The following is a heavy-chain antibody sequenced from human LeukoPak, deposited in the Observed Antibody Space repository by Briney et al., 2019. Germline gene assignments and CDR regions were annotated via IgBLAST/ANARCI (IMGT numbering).Heavy chain of an antibody. J-gene: IGHJ2*01. CDR3: VRDSYDSSGGYWYFDL. Sequence: SETLSLTCTVSGGSIISDGYYWTWIRQYPGTGLEWIGNIYYSGSTYFNPSLKSRLTVSVDTSSDQFFLRLRSATAADTAVYYCVRDSYDSSGGYWYFDLWGRGTLVSVSS. CDR1: GGSIISDGYY. V-gene: IGHV4-31*03. D-gene: IGHD3-22*01. CDR2: IYYSGST.